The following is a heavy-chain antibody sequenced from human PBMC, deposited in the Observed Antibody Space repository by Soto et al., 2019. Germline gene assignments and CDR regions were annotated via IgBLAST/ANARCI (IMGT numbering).Heavy chain of an antibody. CDR1: GFNFNSYT. V-gene: IGHV3-21*01. J-gene: IGHJ6*02. CDR2: ISSSGYI. D-gene: IGHD6-13*01. CDR3: ARESGGVRAAAGDYYYYGMDV. Sequence: PVGSLRLSCAASGFNFNSYTINWVRQAPGKRLEWLSSISSSGYIFSTDSVKGRFTISRDNSKNTLYLQMNGLRAEDTAVYYCARESGGVRAAAGDYYYYGMDVWGQGTTVTVSS.